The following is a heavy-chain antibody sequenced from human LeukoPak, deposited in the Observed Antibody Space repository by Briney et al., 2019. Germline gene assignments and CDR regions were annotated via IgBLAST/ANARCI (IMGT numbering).Heavy chain of an antibody. J-gene: IGHJ6*02. D-gene: IGHD3-16*01. Sequence: SETLSLTCAVYGGSFSGYYWSWIRQPPGKGLEWIGEINHSGSTDYNPSLKSRVTISVDTSKNQFSLRLSSVTAADTAVYYCARGVSFQGYYYYYGMDVWGQGTTVTVSS. CDR1: GGSFSGYY. CDR3: ARGVSFQGYYYYYGMDV. V-gene: IGHV4-34*01. CDR2: INHSGST.